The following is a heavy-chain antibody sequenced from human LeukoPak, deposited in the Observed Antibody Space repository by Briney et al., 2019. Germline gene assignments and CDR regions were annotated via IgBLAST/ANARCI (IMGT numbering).Heavy chain of an antibody. Sequence: ASVTVSCKASGYTFTNYTLNWVRQAPGQGLEWMGGIIPIFGTANYAQKFQGRVTITADESTSTAYMELSSLRSEDTAVYYCASGPGTPKGIDYWGQGTLVTVSS. V-gene: IGHV1-69*13. CDR3: ASGPGTPKGIDY. D-gene: IGHD1-26*01. CDR1: GYTFTNYT. J-gene: IGHJ4*02. CDR2: IIPIFGTA.